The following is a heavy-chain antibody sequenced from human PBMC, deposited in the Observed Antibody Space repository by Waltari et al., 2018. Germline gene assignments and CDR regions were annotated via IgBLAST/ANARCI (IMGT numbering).Heavy chain of an antibody. CDR3: ARGPTSGRFSNGAFDI. CDR2: IIPIFGTA. D-gene: IGHD1-26*01. CDR1: GGTFSSYA. Sequence: QVQLVQSGAEVKKPGSSVKVSCKASGGTFSSYAISWVRQAPGQGLEWMGVIIPIFGTANYAQKFQGRVTITADESTSTAYMELSSLRSEDTAVYYCARGPTSGRFSNGAFDIWGQGTMGTVSS. J-gene: IGHJ3*02. V-gene: IGHV1-69*13.